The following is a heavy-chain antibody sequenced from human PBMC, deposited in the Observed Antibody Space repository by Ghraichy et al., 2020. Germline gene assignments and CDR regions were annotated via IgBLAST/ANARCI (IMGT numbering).Heavy chain of an antibody. Sequence: ETLSLTCAASGFTFDDYAMHWVRQAPGKGLEWVSLISGDGGSTYYADSVKGRFTISRDNSKNSLYLQMNSLRTEDTALYYCAKDIGGAATVSDAFDIWGQGTMVTVSS. CDR2: ISGDGGST. J-gene: IGHJ3*02. V-gene: IGHV3-43*02. CDR1: GFTFDDYA. D-gene: IGHD2-15*01. CDR3: AKDIGGAATVSDAFDI.